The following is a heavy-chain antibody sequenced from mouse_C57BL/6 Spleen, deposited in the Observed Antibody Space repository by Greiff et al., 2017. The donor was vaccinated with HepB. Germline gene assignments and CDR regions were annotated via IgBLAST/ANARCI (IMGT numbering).Heavy chain of an antibody. CDR2: ISDGGSYT. D-gene: IGHD3-2*02. V-gene: IGHV5-4*03. CDR1: GFTFSSYA. CDR3: ARGSARGYFDY. J-gene: IGHJ2*01. Sequence: EVNVVESGGGLVKPGGSLKLSCAASGFTFSSYAMSWVRQTPEKRLEWVATISDGGSYTYYPDNVKGRFTISRDNAKNNLYLQMSHLKSEDTAMYYCARGSARGYFDYWGQGTTLTVSS.